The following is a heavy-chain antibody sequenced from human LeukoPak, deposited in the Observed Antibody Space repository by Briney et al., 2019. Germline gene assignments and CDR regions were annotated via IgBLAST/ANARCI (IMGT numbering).Heavy chain of an antibody. Sequence: PSETLSLTCTVSGGSISSGDYYWSWIRQPPGKGLEWIGYIYYSGCTYYNPSLKSRVTISVDTSKYQFSLKLRSVTAADTALYYCAREVFGVARAFDSWGQGTLVTVSS. J-gene: IGHJ4*02. D-gene: IGHD3-3*01. CDR3: AREVFGVARAFDS. V-gene: IGHV4-30-4*02. CDR2: IYYSGCT. CDR1: GGSISSGDYY.